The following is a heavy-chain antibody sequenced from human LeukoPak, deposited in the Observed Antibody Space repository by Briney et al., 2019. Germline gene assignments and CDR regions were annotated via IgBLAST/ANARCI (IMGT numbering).Heavy chain of an antibody. CDR1: GASISSYY. J-gene: IGHJ4*02. CDR2: IYTSGST. CDR3: ARGPVDTTYLGFDY. V-gene: IGHV4-4*07. D-gene: IGHD5-18*01. Sequence: SETLSLTCTVSGASISSYYWSWIRQPAGKGLEWIGRIYTSGSTNYNPPLKSRVTISVDKSKNQLSLKLSSVTAADTAVYYCARGPVDTTYLGFDYWDQGTLVTVSS.